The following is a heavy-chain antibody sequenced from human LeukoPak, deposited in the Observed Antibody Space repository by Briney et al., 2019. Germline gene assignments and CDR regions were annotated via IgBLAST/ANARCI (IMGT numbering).Heavy chain of an antibody. CDR1: GGSISGTNW. CDR3: ASSAVYDILTGYYDAFDI. J-gene: IGHJ3*02. Sequence: KSSGTLSLTCGVSGGSISGTNWWSWVRQPPGQGLEWIGEISLAGQTNYNPSLKSRVTMSVDTSKNQFSLKLSSVTAADTAVYYCASSAVYDILTGYYDAFDIWGQGTMVTVSS. CDR2: ISLAGQT. V-gene: IGHV4-4*02. D-gene: IGHD3-9*01.